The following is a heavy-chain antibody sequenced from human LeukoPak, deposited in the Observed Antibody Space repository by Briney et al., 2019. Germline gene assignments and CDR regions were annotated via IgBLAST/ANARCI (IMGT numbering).Heavy chain of an antibody. CDR3: ARTLGAGIAVAGTFDY. D-gene: IGHD6-13*01. CDR1: GGSISSGSYY. V-gene: IGHV4-39*07. Sequence: SETLSLTCTVSGGSISSGSYYWSWIRQPPGKGLEWIGEINHSGSTNYNPSLKSRVTISVDTSKNQFSLKLSSVTAADTAVYYCARTLGAGIAVAGTFDYWGQGTLVTVSS. CDR2: INHSGST. J-gene: IGHJ4*02.